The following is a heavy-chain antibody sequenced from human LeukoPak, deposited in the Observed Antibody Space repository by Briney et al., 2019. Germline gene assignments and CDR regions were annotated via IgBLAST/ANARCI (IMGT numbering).Heavy chain of an antibody. J-gene: IGHJ6*02. Sequence: PGGSLRLSCAASGFTFSSYGMHWVRQAPGKGLEWVAVIWYDGSNKYYADSVKGRFTISRDNSKNTLYLQMNSLRAEDTAVYYCASTPVVRGPPDYYYGMDVWGQGTTVTVSS. CDR3: ASTPVVRGPPDYYYGMDV. V-gene: IGHV3-33*01. CDR2: IWYDGSNK. CDR1: GFTFSSYG. D-gene: IGHD3-10*01.